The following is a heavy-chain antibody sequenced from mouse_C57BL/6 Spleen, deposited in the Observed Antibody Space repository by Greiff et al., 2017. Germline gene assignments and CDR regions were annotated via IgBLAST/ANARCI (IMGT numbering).Heavy chain of an antibody. J-gene: IGHJ4*01. CDR2: ISYDGSN. V-gene: IGHV3-6*01. Sequence: EVQLQQSGPGLVKPSQSLSLTCSVTGYSITSGYYWNWIRQFPGNKLEWMGYISYDGSNNYNPSLKNRISITRDTSKNQFFLKLNSVTTEDTATYYCAREDYYAMDYWGQGTSVTVSS. CDR3: AREDYYAMDY. CDR1: GYSITSGYY.